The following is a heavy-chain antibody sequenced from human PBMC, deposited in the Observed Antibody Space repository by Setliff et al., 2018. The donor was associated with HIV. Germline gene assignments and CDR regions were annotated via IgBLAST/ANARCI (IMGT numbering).Heavy chain of an antibody. J-gene: IGHJ4*02. Sequence: PGGSLRLSCAASGFIFSTFPMHWVRQAPGKGLEWVAVMSGDANSQYYADSVRGRFTTSRDNAKNSLYLQMSSLKPEDTAFYYCVRGYDVLIGSPDSWGQGTLVTVSS. V-gene: IGHV3-30*15. CDR3: VRGYDVLIGSPDS. D-gene: IGHD3-9*01. CDR2: MSGDANSQ. CDR1: GFIFSTFP.